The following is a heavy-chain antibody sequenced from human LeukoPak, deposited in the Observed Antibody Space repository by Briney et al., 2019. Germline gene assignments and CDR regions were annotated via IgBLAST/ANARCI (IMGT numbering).Heavy chain of an antibody. Sequence: PSETLSLTCAVYGGSFSGYYWSWIRQPPGKGLEWIGEINHSGSTNYNPSLKSRVTISVDTSKNQFSLKLSSVTAADTAVYYCATGGGSGWYENWFDPRGQGTLVTVSS. CDR1: GGSFSGYY. J-gene: IGHJ5*02. D-gene: IGHD6-19*01. CDR3: ATGGGSGWYENWFDP. V-gene: IGHV4-34*01. CDR2: INHSGST.